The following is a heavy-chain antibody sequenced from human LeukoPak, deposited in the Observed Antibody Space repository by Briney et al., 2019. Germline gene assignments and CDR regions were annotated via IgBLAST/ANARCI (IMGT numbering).Heavy chain of an antibody. CDR3: ASVCVLRFLEWAHDAFDI. Sequence: SETLSLTCTVSGGSISSNSYHWGWIRQPPGKGLEGIGRYYYSGSTYYKPSLKSRGTISVDTSKNQFSLKLSSVTAADAAVYYCASVCVLRFLEWAHDAFDIWGQGTMVTVSS. CDR2: YYYSGST. V-gene: IGHV4-39*07. J-gene: IGHJ3*02. CDR1: GGSISSNSYH. D-gene: IGHD3-3*01.